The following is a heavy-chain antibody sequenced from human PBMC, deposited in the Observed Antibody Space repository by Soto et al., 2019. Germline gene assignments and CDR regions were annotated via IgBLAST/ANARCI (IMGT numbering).Heavy chain of an antibody. Sequence: ASVKVSCKASGYIFTGYHRHWVRQAPGRGLEWMGWINPNSGDTEYAQNFQGRVTMTRDTSFNLVYMEMSGLMSDDTAVYYCARDARGTRGFDEMDIWGQGTKVT. CDR2: INPNSGDT. D-gene: IGHD3-9*01. V-gene: IGHV1-2*02. J-gene: IGHJ6*02. CDR1: GYIFTGYH. CDR3: ARDARGTRGFDEMDI.